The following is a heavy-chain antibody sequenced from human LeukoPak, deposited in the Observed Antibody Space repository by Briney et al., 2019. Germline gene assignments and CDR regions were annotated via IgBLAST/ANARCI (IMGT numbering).Heavy chain of an antibody. D-gene: IGHD2-21*02. CDR2: IYYSGTT. Sequence: PSGTLSLTCTVSRGSISSSSYYWGWIRQPPGKGLEWIGSIYYSGTTYSNPSLKSRVTISVDTSKNQFSLKLSSVTAADTAVYYCARGTGAYCGGDCYFDYWGQGTLVTVSS. CDR1: RGSISSSSYY. J-gene: IGHJ4*02. CDR3: ARGTGAYCGGDCYFDY. V-gene: IGHV4-39*01.